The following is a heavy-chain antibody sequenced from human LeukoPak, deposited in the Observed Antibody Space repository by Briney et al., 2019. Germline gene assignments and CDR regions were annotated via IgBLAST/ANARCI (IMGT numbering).Heavy chain of an antibody. J-gene: IGHJ6*03. V-gene: IGHV3-74*01. Sequence: GSLXXXCAASGFTFSSYWMHWVRQAPGKGLVWVSRINSDGSSTSYADSVKGRFTISRDNAKNSLYLQMNSLRAEDTAVYYCARLXQGSAYYYYMDVWGKGTTVTVSS. D-gene: IGHD3-10*01. CDR1: GFTFSSYW. CDR3: ARLXQGSAYYYYMDV. CDR2: INSDGSST.